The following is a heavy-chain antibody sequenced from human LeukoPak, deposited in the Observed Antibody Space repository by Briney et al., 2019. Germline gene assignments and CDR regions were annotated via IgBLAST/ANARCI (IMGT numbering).Heavy chain of an antibody. CDR2: ITSSSSNI. Sequence: GSLRLSCAASGFTFSTYSMNWVRQAPGKGLEWLSYITSSSSNIYYADSVKGRFTISRDNAKNSLYLQLNSLRDEDTAVYYCARDLQIPQHGFSVDYWGQGTLVTVSS. V-gene: IGHV3-48*02. CDR3: ARDLQIPQHGFSVDY. J-gene: IGHJ4*02. CDR1: GFTFSTYS. D-gene: IGHD1-1*01.